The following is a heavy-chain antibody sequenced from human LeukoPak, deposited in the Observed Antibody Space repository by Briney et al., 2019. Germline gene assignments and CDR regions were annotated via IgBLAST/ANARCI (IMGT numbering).Heavy chain of an antibody. D-gene: IGHD5-12*01. CDR1: GFTFDDYG. V-gene: IGHV3-20*04. CDR2: INWNGGST. J-gene: IGHJ4*02. CDR3: ARGGLRYSGYAPGDY. Sequence: GGSLRLSCAASGFTFDDYGMSWVRHAPGKGLEWVSGINWNGGSTGYADSVKGRFTISRGNAKNSLYLQMNSLRAEDTALYYCARGGLRYSGYAPGDYWGQGTLVTVSS.